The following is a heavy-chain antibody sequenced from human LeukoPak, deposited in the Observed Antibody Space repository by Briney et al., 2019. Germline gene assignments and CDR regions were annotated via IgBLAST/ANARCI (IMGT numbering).Heavy chain of an antibody. J-gene: IGHJ6*03. V-gene: IGHV4-39*01. CDR1: GGSISSSSYY. D-gene: IGHD3-16*01. CDR3: ARLGPSRYDYYYLDV. CDR2: INYSGNT. Sequence: PSETLSLTCAVFGGSISSSSYYWGWIRQPLGKGLEWIGKINYSGNTYYNTSLKSRVSISVETSKNQFSLKVRSVSAADTSVYYCARLGPSRYDYYYLDVWGKGTTVTVSS.